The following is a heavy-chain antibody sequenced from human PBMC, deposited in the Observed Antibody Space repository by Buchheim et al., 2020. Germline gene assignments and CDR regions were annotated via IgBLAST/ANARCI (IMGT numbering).Heavy chain of an antibody. CDR2: ISGGGDST. CDR1: GFTFSDYA. V-gene: IGHV3-23*01. Sequence: EVQLLESGGGWVQTGGSLRLSCAASGFTFSDYAMSWVRQFPGKGLEWVSAISGGGDSTSYAGSVKGRFSISRDNSKNTLYLQMNSLRAEDTAVYYCAKDTAAAVKIYYFDFWGQGTL. CDR3: AKDTAAAVKIYYFDF. J-gene: IGHJ4*02. D-gene: IGHD6-13*01.